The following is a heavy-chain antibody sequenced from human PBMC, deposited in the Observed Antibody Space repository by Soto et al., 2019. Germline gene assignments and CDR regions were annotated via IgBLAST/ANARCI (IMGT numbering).Heavy chain of an antibody. CDR3: ARGGAVAGPDAFDI. V-gene: IGHV3-30-3*01. Sequence: QVQLVESGGGVVQPGRSLRLSCAASGFTFSSYAMHWVLQAPGKGLEWVAVISYDGSNKYYADSVKGRFTISRDNSKNTLYLQMNSLRAEDTAVYYCARGGAVAGPDAFDIWGQGTMVTVSS. CDR1: GFTFSSYA. CDR2: ISYDGSNK. J-gene: IGHJ3*02. D-gene: IGHD6-19*01.